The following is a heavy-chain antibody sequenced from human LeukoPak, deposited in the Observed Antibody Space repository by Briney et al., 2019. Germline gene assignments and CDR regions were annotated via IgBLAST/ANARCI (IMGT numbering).Heavy chain of an antibody. CDR3: ARTAARYYFDY. CDR2: IYYSGNT. V-gene: IGHV4-31*03. Sequence: SGTLSLTCTVSGGSVSSGSYYWNWLRQHPGKGLEWIGDIYYSGNTYYNPSLKSRAVISLDTSKNQFSLNLSSVTAADTAVYYCARTAARYYFDYWGQGTLVTVSS. D-gene: IGHD6-25*01. CDR1: GGSVSSGSYY. J-gene: IGHJ4*02.